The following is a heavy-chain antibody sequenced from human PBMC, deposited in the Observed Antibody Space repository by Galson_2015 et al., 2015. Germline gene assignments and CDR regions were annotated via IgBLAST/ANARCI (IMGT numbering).Heavy chain of an antibody. CDR3: ARRIGYCGSSSCSPRTYYYYYYMDV. CDR2: ISWNGVST. V-gene: IGHV3-20*04. CDR1: GFTFDDYG. Sequence: SLRLSCEASGFTFDDYGMTWVRQAPGKGLEWVSGISWNGVSTRYADSVQGRFTISRDNATNSLYLQMNSLRAEDTALYYCARRIGYCGSSSCSPRTYYYYYYMDVWGKGTTVTVSS. J-gene: IGHJ6*03. D-gene: IGHD2-2*01.